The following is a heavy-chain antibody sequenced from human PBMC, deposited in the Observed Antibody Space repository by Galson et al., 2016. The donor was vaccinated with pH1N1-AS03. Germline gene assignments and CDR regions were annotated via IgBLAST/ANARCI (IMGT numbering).Heavy chain of an antibody. Sequence: SLRLSCAASGFNFDKYTMTWVRQAPGKGLEWISSISSNSASTYYADSLKGGFTVSRDNAKNSLYLQMDSLSAEDTAVYYCAKVGGVFDWNDYNYMDVWGTGTTVTVAS. J-gene: IGHJ6*03. CDR2: ISSNSAST. V-gene: IGHV3-21*01. CDR3: AKVGGVFDWNDYNYMDV. CDR1: GFNFDKYT. D-gene: IGHD1-1*01.